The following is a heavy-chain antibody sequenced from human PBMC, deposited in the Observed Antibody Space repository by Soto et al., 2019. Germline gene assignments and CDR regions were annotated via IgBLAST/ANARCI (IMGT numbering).Heavy chain of an antibody. D-gene: IGHD2-2*01. CDR1: GGSISSYY. CDR2: IYHSGST. CDR3: ASTPAAPYYYYYMDV. J-gene: IGHJ6*03. Sequence: PSETLSLTCTVSGGSISSYYWSWIRQPPGKGLEWIGYIYHSGSTNYNPSLKSRVTISVDTSKNQFSLKLSSVTAADTAVYYCASTPAAPYYYYYMDVWGKGTTVTVSS. V-gene: IGHV4-59*01.